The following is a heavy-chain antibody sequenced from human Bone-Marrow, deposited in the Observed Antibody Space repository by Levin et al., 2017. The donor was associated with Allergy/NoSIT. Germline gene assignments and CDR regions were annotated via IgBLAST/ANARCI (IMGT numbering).Heavy chain of an antibody. D-gene: IGHD6-19*01. CDR3: AKDQSSAWYGAIDH. CDR1: FFPFLSSF. CDR2: ISYDGSNK. Sequence: GGSLRLSFSSSFFPFLSSFLSFFLPSPFKGLEFVAVISYDGSNKYYADSVKGRFTISRDNSKNTLSLQMHSLRAEDTAVYYCAKDQSSAWYGAIDHWGQGTLVTVSS. J-gene: IGHJ4*02. V-gene: IGHV3-30*18.